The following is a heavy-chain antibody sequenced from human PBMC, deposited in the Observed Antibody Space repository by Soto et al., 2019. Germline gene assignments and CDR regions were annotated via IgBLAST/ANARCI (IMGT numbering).Heavy chain of an antibody. Sequence: GVSLRLSCAASGFTFSSHWMHWVRQAPGKGLVWVSHIGPDGSSTRDADSVQGRFTISRDNARNTLYLQMNSLRDEDTAVYYCARDNNWYYDYWGQGIMVTVSA. V-gene: IGHV3-74*01. D-gene: IGHD1-1*01. CDR1: GFTFSSHW. J-gene: IGHJ4*02. CDR3: ARDNNWYYDY. CDR2: IGPDGSST.